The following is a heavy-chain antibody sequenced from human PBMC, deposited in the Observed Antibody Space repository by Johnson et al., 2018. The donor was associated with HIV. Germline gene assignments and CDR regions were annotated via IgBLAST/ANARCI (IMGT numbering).Heavy chain of an antibody. CDR1: GFTFSSFG. CDR3: ARGWLFLDAFDI. CDR2: IWYDGTNK. Sequence: QVQLVESGGGVVQPGRSLRLSCAASGFTFSSFGMHWVRQAPGKGLEWVAVIWYDGTNKYYADSVKGRFSISRDNSKNTLYLQMNSLRAEDTAVYYCARGWLFLDAFDIWGQGTMVTVSS. V-gene: IGHV3-33*01. J-gene: IGHJ3*02. D-gene: IGHD3-9*01.